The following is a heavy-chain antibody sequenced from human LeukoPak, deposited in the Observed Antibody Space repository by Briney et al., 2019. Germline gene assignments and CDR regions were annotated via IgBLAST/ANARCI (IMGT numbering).Heavy chain of an antibody. V-gene: IGHV4-59*01. J-gene: IGHJ4*02. CDR1: GGSISSYY. CDR3: ARDDYGDYVSD. Sequence: SETLSLTCTVSGGSISSYYWSWIRQPPGKGLEWIGYIYYSGSTNYNTSLKSRVTISVDTSKNQFSLKLSSVTAADTAVYYCARDDYGDYVSDWGQGTLVTVSS. CDR2: IYYSGST. D-gene: IGHD4-17*01.